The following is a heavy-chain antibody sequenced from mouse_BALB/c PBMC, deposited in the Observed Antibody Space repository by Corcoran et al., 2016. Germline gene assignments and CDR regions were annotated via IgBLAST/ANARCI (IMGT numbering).Heavy chain of an antibody. CDR1: GYTFTNYG. CDR3: ARDPAWLAY. J-gene: IGHJ3*01. Sequence: QIQLVQSGPELKKPGGTVKVSCKASGYTFTNYGMNWVRQAPGKGLKWLGWINTYTGEPTYADDFKGRFAFSLETSANTAYLQINNLKNEDTATYFCARDPAWLAYWGQGTLVTVSA. CDR2: INTYTGEP. V-gene: IGHV9-3-1*01.